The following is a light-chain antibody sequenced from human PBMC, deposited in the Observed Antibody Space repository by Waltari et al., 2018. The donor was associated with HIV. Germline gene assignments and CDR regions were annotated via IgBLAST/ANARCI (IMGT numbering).Light chain of an antibody. CDR3: ATWDDSLNGPV. CDR1: ISNIGSNT. CDR2: TAK. J-gene: IGLJ3*02. V-gene: IGLV1-44*01. Sequence: QSVLTQPPSASGTPGQRVTISCSVSISNIGSNTVNWYQQLPGTAPKLLTYTAKQRPSGVPDRFSGSKSGASASLAISGLQSDDEADYYCATWDDSLNGPVFGGGTKLTVL.